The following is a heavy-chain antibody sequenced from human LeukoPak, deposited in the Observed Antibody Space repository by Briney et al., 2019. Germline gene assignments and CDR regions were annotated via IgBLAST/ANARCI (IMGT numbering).Heavy chain of an antibody. CDR3: ARGSQSLGCCSGGSCRAKIFDY. CDR1: GGSISSGGYY. J-gene: IGHJ4*02. D-gene: IGHD2-15*01. CDR2: IYYSGST. Sequence: PSQTLSLTCTVSGGSISSGGYYWSWIRQHPGKGLEWIGYIYYSGSTYYNPSLKSRVTISVDTSKNQFSLKLSSVTAADTAVYYCARGSQSLGCCSGGSCRAKIFDYWGQGTLVTVSS. V-gene: IGHV4-31*03.